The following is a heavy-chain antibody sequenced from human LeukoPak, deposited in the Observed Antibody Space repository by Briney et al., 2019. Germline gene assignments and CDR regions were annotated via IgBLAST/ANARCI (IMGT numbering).Heavy chain of an antibody. CDR1: GGSISTYY. Sequence: SETLSLTCTVSGGSISTYYWSWIRQPPGKGLEWIAYIDYRGSTTYNPSLRSRVTIPVDTSRNQFSLKLSSVTAAGTAVYYCARSRSGYSYDHAAFEVWGQGTMVTVSS. CDR3: ARSRSGYSYDHAAFEV. J-gene: IGHJ3*01. D-gene: IGHD5-18*01. CDR2: IDYRGST. V-gene: IGHV4-59*01.